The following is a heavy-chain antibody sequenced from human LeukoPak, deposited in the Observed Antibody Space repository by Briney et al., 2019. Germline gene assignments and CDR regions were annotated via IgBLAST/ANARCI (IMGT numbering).Heavy chain of an antibody. CDR3: AKRPHGFDV. J-gene: IGHJ3*01. V-gene: IGHV3-23*01. Sequence: GGSLRLSCAASGFTISSDAMSWVRQAPGKGLEWVSGIGINGNSTYYADFAKGRFIISRDNSKNTLHLQMNSLRAEDTALYYCAKRPHGFDVWGQGTKVTVSS. CDR2: IGINGNST. CDR1: GFTISSDA.